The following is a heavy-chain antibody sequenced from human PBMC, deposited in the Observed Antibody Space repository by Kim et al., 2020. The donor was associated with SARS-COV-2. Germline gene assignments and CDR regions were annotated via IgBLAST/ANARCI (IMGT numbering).Heavy chain of an antibody. Sequence: GGSLRLSCAASGFTFSTSPMGWVHQAPGKGLEWVSRINWDGTRTYYADSVKGRVTMSSDKSKNTVYLHMDSLRVEDTAVYYCAKGVTNSGFDYWGQGAQVTVSS. V-gene: IGHV3-23*01. J-gene: IGHJ4*02. D-gene: IGHD4-17*01. CDR3: AKGVTNSGFDY. CDR2: INWDGTRT. CDR1: GFTFSTSP.